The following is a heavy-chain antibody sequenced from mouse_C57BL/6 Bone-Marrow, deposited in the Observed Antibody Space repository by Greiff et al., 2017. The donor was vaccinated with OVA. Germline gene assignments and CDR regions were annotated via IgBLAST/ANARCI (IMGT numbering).Heavy chain of an antibody. D-gene: IGHD2-4*01. V-gene: IGHV1-63*01. CDR1: GYTFTNYW. CDR2: IYPGGGYT. Sequence: QVQLQQSGAELVRPGTSVKMSCKASGYTFTNYWIGWAKQRPGHGLEWIGDIYPGGGYTNYTEKFKGQATLTADKASSKAYLQFSSLTSDASAIYYCARRDDYPDYWGQGTTLTVSS. CDR3: ARRDDYPDY. J-gene: IGHJ2*01.